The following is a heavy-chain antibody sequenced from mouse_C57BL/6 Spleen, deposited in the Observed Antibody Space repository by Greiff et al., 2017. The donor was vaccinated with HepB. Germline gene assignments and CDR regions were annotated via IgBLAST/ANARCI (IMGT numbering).Heavy chain of an antibody. CDR1: GYTFTSYW. Sequence: QVQLQQPGAELVMPGASVKLSCKASGYTFTSYWMHWVKQRPGQGLEWIGEIDPSGSYTNYNQKFKGKSTLTVDKSSSTAYMQLSSLTSEDSAVYYCARWGVYDGAYWGQGTLVTVSA. CDR3: ARWGVYDGAY. CDR2: IDPSGSYT. J-gene: IGHJ3*01. V-gene: IGHV1-69*01. D-gene: IGHD2-12*01.